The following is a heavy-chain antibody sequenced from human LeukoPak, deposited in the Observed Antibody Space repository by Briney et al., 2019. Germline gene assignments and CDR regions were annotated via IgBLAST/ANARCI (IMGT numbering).Heavy chain of an antibody. CDR1: GFTFSSYA. CDR3: AKVDYYDSSGPTDY. Sequence: GGSLRLSCAASGFTFSSYAMSWVRQAPGKGLEWVSAISGSGGSTYYADSVKGRFTISRVNSKNTLYLQMNSLRAEDTAVYYCAKVDYYDSSGPTDYWGQGTLVTVSS. J-gene: IGHJ4*02. D-gene: IGHD3-22*01. CDR2: ISGSGGST. V-gene: IGHV3-23*01.